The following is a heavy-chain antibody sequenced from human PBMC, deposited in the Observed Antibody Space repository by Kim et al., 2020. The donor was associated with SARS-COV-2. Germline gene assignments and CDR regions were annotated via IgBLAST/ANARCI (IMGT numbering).Heavy chain of an antibody. V-gene: IGHV3-30*02. Sequence: DGRYRDYADSGKGRFTLSRDSSKNTLYLQMNSLRVEDTAVYYCANMQYWGQGTLVSVSS. CDR3: ANMQY. J-gene: IGHJ4*02. CDR2: DGRYR.